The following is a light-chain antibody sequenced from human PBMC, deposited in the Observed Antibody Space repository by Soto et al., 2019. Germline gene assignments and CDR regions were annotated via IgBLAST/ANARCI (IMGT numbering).Light chain of an antibody. J-gene: IGKJ4*01. CDR2: GAS. V-gene: IGKV3-20*01. Sequence: EIVLTQSPGTLSLSPGERATLSCMASQSVSSNYLAWYQQKPGQAPRLLIYGASRRATGIPDKFSGSGSGTDFTLTITRLEPEDFAVYYCQQYGSSPLTFGGGTKVEI. CDR1: QSVSSNY. CDR3: QQYGSSPLT.